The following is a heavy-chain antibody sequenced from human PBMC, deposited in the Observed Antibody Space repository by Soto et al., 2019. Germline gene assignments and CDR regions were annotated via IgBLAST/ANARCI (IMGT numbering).Heavy chain of an antibody. V-gene: IGHV1-3*01. J-gene: IGHJ5*02. CDR3: ARALVNYYDSSGYNWFDP. CDR2: INAGNGNT. Sequence: ASVKVSCKASGYTFTSYAMHWVRQAPGQRLEWMGWINAGNGNTKYSQKFQGRVTITADESTSTAYMELSSLRSEDTAVYYCARALVNYYDSSGYNWFDPWGQGTLVTVSS. CDR1: GYTFTSYA. D-gene: IGHD3-22*01.